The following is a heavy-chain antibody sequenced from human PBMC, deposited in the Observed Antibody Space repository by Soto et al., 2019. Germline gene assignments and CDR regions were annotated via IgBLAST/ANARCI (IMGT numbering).Heavy chain of an antibody. CDR2: IYTSGST. J-gene: IGHJ5*02. D-gene: IGHD6-13*01. Sequence: SETLSLTCTVSGGSISSYYWSWIRQPAGKGLEWIGRIYTSGSTNYNPSLKSRVTMSVDTSKNQFSLKLSSVTAADTAVYYCERGLEAAGTGSRFDPWGQGTLVTVSS. V-gene: IGHV4-4*07. CDR3: ERGLEAAGTGSRFDP. CDR1: GGSISSYY.